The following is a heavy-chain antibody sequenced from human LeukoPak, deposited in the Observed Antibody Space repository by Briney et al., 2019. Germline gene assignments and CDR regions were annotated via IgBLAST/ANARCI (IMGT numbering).Heavy chain of an antibody. CDR1: GYTFTSYY. CDR2: INPSGGST. Sequence: ASVKVSCKASGYTFTSYYMHWVRQAPGQGLEWMGIINPSGGSTSYAQKFQGRVTMTRDTSTSTVYMELSSLRSEDTAVYYCARDGVRPVDTAMVAWHYYYYMDVWGKGTTVTISS. V-gene: IGHV1-46*01. D-gene: IGHD5-18*01. CDR3: ARDGVRPVDTAMVAWHYYYYMDV. J-gene: IGHJ6*03.